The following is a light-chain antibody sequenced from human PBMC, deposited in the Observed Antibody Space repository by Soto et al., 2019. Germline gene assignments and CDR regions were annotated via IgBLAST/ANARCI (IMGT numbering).Light chain of an antibody. Sequence: VWTQSPGTLSLSPGESATLSCRASQTVSITYLTWYQQKPGQAPRLLIFGASKRATGIPDRFSGSGSGRDFTLTISGLEPEDFAVYYCQQYGSSPLISFGQGTRLEI. J-gene: IGKJ5*01. CDR1: QTVSITY. CDR3: QQYGSSPLIS. CDR2: GAS. V-gene: IGKV3-20*01.